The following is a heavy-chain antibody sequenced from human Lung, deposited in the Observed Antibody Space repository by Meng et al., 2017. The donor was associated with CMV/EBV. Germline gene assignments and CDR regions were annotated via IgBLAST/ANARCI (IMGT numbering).Heavy chain of an antibody. V-gene: IGHV4-59*01. CDR1: GGSTNSYY. CDR2: VFYTGTT. CDR3: ARGRAQIGWFDP. J-gene: IGHJ5*02. Sequence: SXTXSLXCTVSGGSTNSYYWTWIRQAPGKGLEWIGYVFYTGTTKYNPSLKSRVTMSLDTSKSHFSLKLTSVTAADTAIYYCARGRAQIGWFDPWGQGNLVTVSS. D-gene: IGHD3-16*01.